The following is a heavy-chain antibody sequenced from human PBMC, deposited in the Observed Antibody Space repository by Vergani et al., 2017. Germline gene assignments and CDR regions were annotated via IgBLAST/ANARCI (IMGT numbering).Heavy chain of an antibody. V-gene: IGHV3-48*01. CDR3: ARNDYGDPFGY. CDR1: GFTFSSYS. J-gene: IGHJ4*02. CDR2: ISSSSSTI. D-gene: IGHD4-17*01. Sequence: TASGFTFSSYSMNWVRQAPGKGLEWVSYISSSSSTIYYADSVKGRFTISRDNAKNSLYLQMNSLRAEDTAVYYCARNDYGDPFGYWGQGTLVTVSS.